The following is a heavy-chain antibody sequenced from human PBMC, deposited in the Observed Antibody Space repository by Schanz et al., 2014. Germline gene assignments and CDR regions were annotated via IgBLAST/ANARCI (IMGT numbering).Heavy chain of an antibody. J-gene: IGHJ6*02. Sequence: EVQLVESGGGLAQPGGSLRLSCAASGFTFSAYYMDWVRQAPGKGLEWVGRTRSRANNYFTEYAASVKGRFTISRDDSKNTLYLQMSSLKSEDTALYYCTRVTIPPGGHGLDVWGQGTTVTVSS. CDR2: TRSRANNYFT. CDR3: TRVTIPPGGHGLDV. V-gene: IGHV3-72*01. D-gene: IGHD2-2*02. CDR1: GFTFSAYY.